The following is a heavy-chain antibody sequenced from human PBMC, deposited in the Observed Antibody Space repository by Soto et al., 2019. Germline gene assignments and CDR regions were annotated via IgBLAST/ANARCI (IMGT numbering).Heavy chain of an antibody. CDR3: ARGGRYSSGWYLGNYYYYYGMDV. J-gene: IGHJ6*02. Sequence: ETLSLTCTVSGGSVSSDSYYWSWIRQPPGKGLEWIGYIYHDGSTNHNPSLKSRVTISVHTSKTQFSLKLSSVTAADTAVYYCARGGRYSSGWYLGNYYYYYGMDVWGQGTTVTVSS. CDR1: GGSVSSDSYY. V-gene: IGHV4-61*01. D-gene: IGHD6-19*01. CDR2: IYHDGST.